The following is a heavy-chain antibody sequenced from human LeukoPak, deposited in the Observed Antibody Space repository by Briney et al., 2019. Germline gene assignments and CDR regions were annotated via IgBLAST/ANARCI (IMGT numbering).Heavy chain of an antibody. CDR1: GGSISSSSYY. V-gene: IGHV4-39*01. J-gene: IGHJ5*02. Sequence: PSETLSLTCTVSGGSISSSSYYWGWIRQPPVKGLEWIGSIYYSGSTYYNPSLKRRVTISVDTSKNQFSLKLSSVTAADTDMYYCARHKRLVAGMLNWFDPWGQGTLVTVSS. CDR2: IYYSGST. CDR3: ARHKRLVAGMLNWFDP. D-gene: IGHD6-19*01.